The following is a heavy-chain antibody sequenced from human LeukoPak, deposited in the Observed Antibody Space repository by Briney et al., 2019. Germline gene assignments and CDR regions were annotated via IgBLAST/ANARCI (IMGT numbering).Heavy chain of an antibody. V-gene: IGHV3-30-3*01. Sequence: GGSLRLSCAAYGFTFSSYAMHWVRQAPGKGMEWVAVISYDGSNKYYADSVKGRFTISRDNSKNTLYLQMNSLKAEDTAVYYCARDIRGVYYYGSAIWGQGTLVTVSS. CDR3: ARDIRGVYYYGSAI. CDR2: ISYDGSNK. D-gene: IGHD3-10*01. J-gene: IGHJ4*02. CDR1: GFTFSSYA.